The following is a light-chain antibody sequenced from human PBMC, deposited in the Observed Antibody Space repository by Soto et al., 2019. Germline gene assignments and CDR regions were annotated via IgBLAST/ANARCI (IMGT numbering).Light chain of an antibody. J-gene: IGLJ2*01. Sequence: QSVLTQPPSASGTPGQRVTISCSGIRSNIGSNFVNWYQKLPGTAPKLLIHSNNERPSGVPGRFSGSKSGTSASLAISGLKSEDEADYYCASWDDDLRGLLFGGGTKLPAL. CDR3: ASWDDDLRGLL. CDR2: SNN. V-gene: IGLV1-44*01. CDR1: RSNIGSNF.